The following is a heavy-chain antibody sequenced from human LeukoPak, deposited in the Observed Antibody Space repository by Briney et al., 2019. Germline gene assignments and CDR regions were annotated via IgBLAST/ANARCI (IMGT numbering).Heavy chain of an antibody. D-gene: IGHD6-19*01. CDR1: GFTFSSYS. J-gene: IGHJ4*02. V-gene: IGHV3-21*01. Sequence: GSLTLSCAASGFTFSSYSMNWVRQAPGKGLEWVSSISSSSSYIYYAASVKGRFTISRDNAKNSLYLQMNSLRAADTAVYYCARGGAVAPKFNFDYWGQGTLVTVSS. CDR2: ISSSSSYI. CDR3: ARGGAVAPKFNFDY.